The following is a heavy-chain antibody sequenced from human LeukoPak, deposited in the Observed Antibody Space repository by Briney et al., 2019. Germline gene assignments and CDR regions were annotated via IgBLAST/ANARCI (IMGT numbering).Heavy chain of an antibody. J-gene: IGHJ6*02. CDR3: ARDKRAVAYYYYGMDV. Sequence: QSGGSLRLSCAASGFTVSSNYMSWVRQAPGKGLEWVSVIYSGGSTYYADSVKGRFTISRDNSKNTLYLQMNSLRAEDTAVYYCARDKRAVAYYYYGMDVWGQGTTVAVSS. V-gene: IGHV3-66*01. CDR2: IYSGGST. D-gene: IGHD6-19*01. CDR1: GFTVSSNY.